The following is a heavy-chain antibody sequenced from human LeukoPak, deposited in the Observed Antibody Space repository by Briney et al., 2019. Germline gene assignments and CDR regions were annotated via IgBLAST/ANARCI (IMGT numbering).Heavy chain of an antibody. Sequence: GASVKVSCKASGYTFTNYGIIWVRQAPGQGLEWTGWINPNNGNTNYAQKFQGRVTMTRDTSISTAYMELSRLRSDDTAVYYCARDGGRDDILTGWFDYWGQGTLVTVSS. V-gene: IGHV1-2*02. CDR3: ARDGGRDDILTGWFDY. CDR2: INPNNGNT. J-gene: IGHJ4*02. D-gene: IGHD3-9*01. CDR1: GYTFTNYG.